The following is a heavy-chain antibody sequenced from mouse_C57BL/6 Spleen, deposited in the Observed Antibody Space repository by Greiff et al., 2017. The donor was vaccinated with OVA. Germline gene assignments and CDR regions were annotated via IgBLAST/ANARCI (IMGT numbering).Heavy chain of an antibody. CDR1: GFTFSDYG. V-gene: IGHV5-17*01. D-gene: IGHD4-1*01. CDR3: AITGTSYFDY. CDR2: ISSGSSTI. Sequence: EVKVVESGGGLVKPGGSLKLSCAASGFTFSDYGMHWVRQAPEKGLEWVAYISSGSSTIYYADTVKGRFTISRDNAKNTLFLQMTSLRSEDTAMYYCAITGTSYFDYWGQGTTLTVSS. J-gene: IGHJ2*01.